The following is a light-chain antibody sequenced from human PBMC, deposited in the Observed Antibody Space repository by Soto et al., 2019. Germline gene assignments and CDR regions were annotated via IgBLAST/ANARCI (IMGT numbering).Light chain of an antibody. CDR1: QSISSW. V-gene: IGKV1-5*01. Sequence: DIQMTQSPSTLSSSVGDRVTITCRASQSISSWLAWYQQKPGKAPKLLIYDASSLESGVPSRFSGSGSGTEFTLTISSLQPDDVATYYCQQYNSYPWTFGQGTKGEIK. CDR3: QQYNSYPWT. J-gene: IGKJ1*01. CDR2: DAS.